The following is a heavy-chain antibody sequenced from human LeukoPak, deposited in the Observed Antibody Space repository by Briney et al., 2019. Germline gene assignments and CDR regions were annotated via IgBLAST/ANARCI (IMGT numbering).Heavy chain of an antibody. CDR2: ITASGTAM. D-gene: IGHD1-26*01. V-gene: IGHV3-48*02. CDR1: GFTFSSYS. CDR3: ASSGSYRFDY. Sequence: GGSLRLSCAASGFTFSSYSMNWARQAPGKGLEWVSHITASGTAMFYADSVKGRFTISRDNAKNSLYLQMNSLRDEDTAVYYCASSGSYRFDYWGQGTLVTVSS. J-gene: IGHJ4*02.